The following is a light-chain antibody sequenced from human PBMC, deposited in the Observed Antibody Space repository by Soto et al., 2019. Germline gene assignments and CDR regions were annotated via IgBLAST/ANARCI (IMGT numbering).Light chain of an antibody. CDR1: QSIGIW. CDR3: QQYNDYSWT. Sequence: IQMTQSPSTLSASVGDRVAITCRASQSIGIWLAWYQQKPGKAPSFLIYKASSLASGVPSRFSGSGSGTEFTLTISSLQPDDFATYYCQQYNDYSWTFGQGTKVEIK. CDR2: KAS. J-gene: IGKJ1*01. V-gene: IGKV1-5*03.